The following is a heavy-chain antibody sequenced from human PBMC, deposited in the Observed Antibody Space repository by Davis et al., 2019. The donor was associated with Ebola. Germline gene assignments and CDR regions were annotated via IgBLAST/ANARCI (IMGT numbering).Heavy chain of an antibody. J-gene: IGHJ6*02. V-gene: IGHV4-34*01. Sequence: SETLSLTCAVYGGSFRGNYWSWIRQPPGKGLEWIGEINHSGSTNYKPSLKSRVTISVDTSKNQFSLKLSSVTAADTAVYYCAREYRITIFGALNAGDGMDVWGQGTTVTVSS. CDR1: GGSFRGNY. CDR3: AREYRITIFGALNAGDGMDV. D-gene: IGHD3-3*01. CDR2: INHSGST.